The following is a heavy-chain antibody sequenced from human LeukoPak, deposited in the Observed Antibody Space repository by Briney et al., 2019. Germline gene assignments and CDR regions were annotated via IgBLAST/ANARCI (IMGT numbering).Heavy chain of an antibody. D-gene: IGHD3-16*02. CDR3: ASGVITFGGVIVLSY. CDR1: GYTFTGYY. J-gene: IGHJ4*02. CDR2: INPNSGGT. V-gene: IGHV1-2*06. Sequence: ASVKVSCKASGYTFTGYYMHWVRQAPGQGLEWMGRINPNSGGTNYAQKFQGRVTMTRDTSTSTAYMELRSLRPDDTAVYYCASGVITFGGVIVLSYWGQGTLVTVSS.